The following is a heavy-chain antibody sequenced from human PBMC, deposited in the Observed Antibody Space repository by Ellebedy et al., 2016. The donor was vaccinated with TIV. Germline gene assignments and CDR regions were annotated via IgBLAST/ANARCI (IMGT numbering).Heavy chain of an antibody. J-gene: IGHJ6*03. Sequence: LRLSXAVYGGSFSGYYWSWIRQPPGKGLEWIGEINHSGSTNYNPSLKSRVTISVDTSKDQFSLKLSSVTAADTAVYYCASGGYYDFWGGYYYYYYYMDVWGKGTTVTVSS. CDR3: ASGGYYDFWGGYYYYYYYMDV. D-gene: IGHD3-3*01. V-gene: IGHV4-34*01. CDR2: INHSGST. CDR1: GGSFSGYY.